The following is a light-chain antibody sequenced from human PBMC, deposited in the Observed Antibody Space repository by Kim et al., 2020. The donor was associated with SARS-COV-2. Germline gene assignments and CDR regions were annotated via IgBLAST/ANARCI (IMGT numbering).Light chain of an antibody. CDR1: SSNIGSNY. V-gene: IGLV1-47*01. CDR3: AAWDDSLSGRV. J-gene: IGLJ3*02. Sequence: ELTQPPSASGTPGQRVTISCSGSSSNIGSNYVYWYRQLPGTAPKLLIYKNNQRPSGVPDRFSGSKSGTSASLAISGLRSEDEADYYCAAWDDSLSGRVFGGGTQLTVL. CDR2: KNN.